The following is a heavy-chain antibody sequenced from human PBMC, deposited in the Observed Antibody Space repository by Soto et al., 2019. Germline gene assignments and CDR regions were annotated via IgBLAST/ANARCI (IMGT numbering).Heavy chain of an antibody. Sequence: PRGSLILSSAASRFTFSSYSMHWVRPVPGKGLEWVSSISSSSSYIYYADSVKGRFTTSRDNAKNSLYLQMNSLRAEDTAVYYCASGSYSSGWMFDYWGQGTLVTGSS. V-gene: IGHV3-21*01. J-gene: IGHJ4*02. CDR1: RFTFSSYS. CDR3: ASGSYSSGWMFDY. CDR2: ISSSSSYI. D-gene: IGHD6-19*01.